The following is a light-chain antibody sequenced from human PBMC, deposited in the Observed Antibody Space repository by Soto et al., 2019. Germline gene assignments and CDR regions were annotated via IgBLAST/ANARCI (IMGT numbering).Light chain of an antibody. Sequence: LAAGLCSRVTINCTSDQSLLFSSNKKNYLAWYQQRPGQPPKLLIYWASSRESGVPDRFTGSGSGTDFTLSISSLQAEDVAVYYCQQDYSTPLNFRGGTKVEIK. CDR3: QQDYSTPLN. V-gene: IGKV4-1*01. J-gene: IGKJ4*01. CDR1: QSLLFSSNKKNY. CDR2: WAS.